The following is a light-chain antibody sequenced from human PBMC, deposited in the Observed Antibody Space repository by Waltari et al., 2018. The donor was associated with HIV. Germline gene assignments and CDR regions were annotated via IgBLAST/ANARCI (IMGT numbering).Light chain of an antibody. Sequence: EKVMTQSPATLSVSPGERATLSCRASQSVNSNLAWYQQKPGQAPRLLMYGTSTRATGISARFSGSGSGTEFTLTISSLQSEDFAVYYCQQYNNWPPWTFGQGTKVEIK. CDR2: GTS. V-gene: IGKV3-15*01. CDR1: QSVNSN. CDR3: QQYNNWPPWT. J-gene: IGKJ1*01.